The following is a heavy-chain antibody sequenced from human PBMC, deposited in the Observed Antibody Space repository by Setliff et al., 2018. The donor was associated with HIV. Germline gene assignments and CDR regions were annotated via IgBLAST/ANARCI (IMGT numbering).Heavy chain of an antibody. CDR3: ARDRSNWNYGKNYMDV. V-gene: IGHV4-34*01. D-gene: IGHD1-7*01. CDR2: IDHSGST. Sequence: PSETLSLTCAVYGGSVSGYYWSWIRQPPGKGLEWIGEIDHSGSTNYNPSLKSRVTISADTSKNQFSLKLSSVTAADTAVYYCARDRSNWNYGKNYMDVWGKGTTVTVSS. CDR1: GGSVSGYY. J-gene: IGHJ6*03.